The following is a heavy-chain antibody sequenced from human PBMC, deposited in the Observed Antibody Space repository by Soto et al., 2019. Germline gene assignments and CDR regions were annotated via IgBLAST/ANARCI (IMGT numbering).Heavy chain of an antibody. V-gene: IGHV1-24*01. CDR1: GHTLSQLS. CDR3: TTTGNDYGDFDS. J-gene: IGHJ4*02. D-gene: IGHD4-17*01. CDR2: FDPEDGET. Sequence: QVQLLQSGAEVKKPGASVKVSCKVSGHTLSQLSMHWVRQAPGKGLEWMGGFDPEDGETIYTQKFQGRVTMTEDTSTDTAYMELSSLISEDTAVYYCTTTGNDYGDFDSWGQGTLVTVSS.